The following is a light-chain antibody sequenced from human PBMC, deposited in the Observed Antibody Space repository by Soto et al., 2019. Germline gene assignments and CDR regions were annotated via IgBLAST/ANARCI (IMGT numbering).Light chain of an antibody. CDR1: QSISSY. Sequence: DIQMTQSPSSLSAAVGDRVTITCRASQSISSYLNWYQQKPGKAPKLLIYAASSLQSGVPSRLSGSGSGTDFPLTISSLETEDFATYYCQHSYSTLWTFGQGTKVEIK. CDR2: AAS. V-gene: IGKV1-39*01. J-gene: IGKJ1*01. CDR3: QHSYSTLWT.